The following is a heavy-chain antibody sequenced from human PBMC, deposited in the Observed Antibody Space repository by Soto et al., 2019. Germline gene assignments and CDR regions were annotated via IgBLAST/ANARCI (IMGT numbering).Heavy chain of an antibody. CDR2: IYYSGST. CDR1: GDPISTDY. J-gene: IGHJ6*02. V-gene: IGHV4-59*05. D-gene: IGHD3-3*01. Sequence: SETLSLTCTVSGDPISTDYWSWIRQSPGKGLEWIGSIYYSGSTYYNPSLKSRVTISVDTSKNQFSLKLSSVTAADTAVYYYARRFAIFGVVIEGMDVWGQGTTVTVSS. CDR3: ARRFAIFGVVIEGMDV.